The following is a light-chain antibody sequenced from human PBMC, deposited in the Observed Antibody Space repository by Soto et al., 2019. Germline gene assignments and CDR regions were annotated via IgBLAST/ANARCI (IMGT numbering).Light chain of an antibody. CDR1: QSVSSSN. V-gene: IGKV3-15*01. Sequence: EVLLTQSPGTLSLSPGERSTLCCRSSQSVSSSNLAWCQQKPGQAPRLLIFGAFIRASGIPARFSGSGSGTDFTLTITSLQSEDFAIYYCQQYNNWPSWTFGQGTKVDIK. J-gene: IGKJ1*01. CDR2: GAF. CDR3: QQYNNWPSWT.